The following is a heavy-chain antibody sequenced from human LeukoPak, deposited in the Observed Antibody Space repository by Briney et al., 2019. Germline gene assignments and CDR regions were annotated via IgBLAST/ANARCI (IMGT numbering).Heavy chain of an antibody. CDR3: AKDFSVEPYYFDH. V-gene: IGHV3-23*01. Sequence: GGSLRLSCAGSGFTFSSYAMSWVRQAPGKGLEWVTAISASGGSTYYADSVKGRFTISSDNSKNTLYLQMNSLRAEDTAVYYCAKDFSVEPYYFDHWGQGTLATVSS. CDR1: GFTFSSYA. CDR2: ISASGGST. D-gene: IGHD2/OR15-2a*01. J-gene: IGHJ4*02.